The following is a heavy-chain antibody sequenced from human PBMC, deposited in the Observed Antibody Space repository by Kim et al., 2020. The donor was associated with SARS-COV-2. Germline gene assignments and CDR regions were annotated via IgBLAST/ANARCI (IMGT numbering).Heavy chain of an antibody. V-gene: IGHV3-7*04. J-gene: IGHJ4*02. Sequence: GSQKYYVDSAKGRVTISRDNAKNSVYLQMNRLRGEDTAVYYCARGRGVDYWGQGTLVTVSP. CDR2: GSQK. CDR3: ARGRGVDY.